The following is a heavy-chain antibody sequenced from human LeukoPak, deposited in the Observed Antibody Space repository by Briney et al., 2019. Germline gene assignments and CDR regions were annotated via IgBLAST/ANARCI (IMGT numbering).Heavy chain of an antibody. J-gene: IGHJ4*02. CDR3: AKDRNSGSYYEY. Sequence: GWSLRLSCAASGFTFSSYARSWVRQAPGKGLEWVSAISGSGGSTYYADSVKGRFTISRDNSKNTLYLQMNSLRAEDTAVYYCAKDRNSGSYYEYWGQGTLVTASS. CDR1: GFTFSSYA. V-gene: IGHV3-23*01. CDR2: ISGSGGST. D-gene: IGHD1-26*01.